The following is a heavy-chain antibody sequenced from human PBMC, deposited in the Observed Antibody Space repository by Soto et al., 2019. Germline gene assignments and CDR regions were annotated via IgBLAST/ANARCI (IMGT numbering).Heavy chain of an antibody. Sequence: SVKVSCKASGGTFSSYTISWVRQAPGQGLEWKGWIIPILGIANYAQKFQGRVTITADKSTSTAYMELSSLRSEDTAVYYCARPRDGYNEDYFDYWGQGTLVTVSS. CDR2: IIPILGIA. V-gene: IGHV1-69*02. CDR3: ARPRDGYNEDYFDY. D-gene: IGHD5-12*01. CDR1: GGTFSSYT. J-gene: IGHJ4*02.